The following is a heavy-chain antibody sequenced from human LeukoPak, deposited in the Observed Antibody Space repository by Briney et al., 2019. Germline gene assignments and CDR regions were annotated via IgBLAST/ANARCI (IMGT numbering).Heavy chain of an antibody. CDR3: ARHYDILTGLDY. D-gene: IGHD3-9*01. V-gene: IGHV3-30*03. J-gene: IGHJ4*02. Sequence: PGGSLRLSCAASGFTFSSYGMHWVRQAPGKGLEWVAVISYDGSNKYYADSVKGRFTISRDNAKNSLYLQMNSLRAEDTAVYYCARHYDILTGLDYWGQGTLVTVSS. CDR1: GFTFSSYG. CDR2: ISYDGSNK.